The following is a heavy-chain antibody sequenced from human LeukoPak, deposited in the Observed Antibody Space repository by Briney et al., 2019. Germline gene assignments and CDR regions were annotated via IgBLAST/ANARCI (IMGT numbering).Heavy chain of an antibody. CDR1: GYTLTELS. CDR2: FDPEDGET. CDR3: ATLVATIQPYYYSYYMDV. Sequence: ASVKVSCKVSGYTLTELSMHWVRQAPGKGLEWMGGFDPEDGETIYAQKFQGRVTMTEDTSTDTAYMELSSLRSEDTAVYYCATLVATIQPYYYSYYMDVWGKGTTVTVSS. J-gene: IGHJ6*03. V-gene: IGHV1-24*01. D-gene: IGHD5-12*01.